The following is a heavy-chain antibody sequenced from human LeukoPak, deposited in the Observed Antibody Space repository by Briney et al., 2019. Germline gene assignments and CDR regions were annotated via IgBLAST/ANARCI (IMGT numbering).Heavy chain of an antibody. CDR1: GFTFSSYW. Sequence: PGGSLRLSCAASGFTFSSYWMTWVRQAPGKRLEWVSTMSGSSAGGTTYYADSVKGRFTISRDNFKNTLYLQMNSLRAEDTAVYYCAKATLVSCTGATCYPFDYWGQGILVTVSS. CDR3: AKATLVSCTGATCYPFDY. D-gene: IGHD2-8*02. CDR2: MSGSSAGGTT. V-gene: IGHV3-23*01. J-gene: IGHJ4*02.